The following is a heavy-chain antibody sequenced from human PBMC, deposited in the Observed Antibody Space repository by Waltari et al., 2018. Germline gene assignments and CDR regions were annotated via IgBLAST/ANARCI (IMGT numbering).Heavy chain of an antibody. J-gene: IGHJ4*02. D-gene: IGHD2-15*01. CDR2: FHRNGRT. CDR3: ARDLGRGLFLDS. Sequence: QLQLQESDPGLVKPSGTLSLTCVVSGDPLTGNSGGSWVRQSPDKGLEGIGQFHRNGRTNYTPSLASRAIVSLDSSMNQFSLRILSATAADTAVYYCARDLGRGLFLDSWGQGTLVTVSP. CDR1: GDPLTGNSG. V-gene: IGHV4-4*02.